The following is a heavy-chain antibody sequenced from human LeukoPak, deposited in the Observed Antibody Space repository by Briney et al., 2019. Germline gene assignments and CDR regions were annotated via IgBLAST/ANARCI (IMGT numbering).Heavy chain of an antibody. CDR1: GYTFTSYG. D-gene: IGHD3-22*01. CDR2: IGAYNGNT. V-gene: IGHV1-18*01. CDR3: ARFPGRNYYDSSGFDY. J-gene: IGHJ4*02. Sequence: ASVKVSCKASGYTFTSYGISWVRQAPGQGLEWMGWIGAYNGNTNYAQKLQGRVTMTTDTSTSTAYMELRSLRAEDTAVYYCARFPGRNYYDSSGFDYWGQGTLVTVSS.